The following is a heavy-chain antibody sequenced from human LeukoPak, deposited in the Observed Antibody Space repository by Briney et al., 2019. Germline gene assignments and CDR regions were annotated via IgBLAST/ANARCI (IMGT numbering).Heavy chain of an antibody. CDR1: GFTFSSYW. D-gene: IGHD3-10*01. CDR3: ARDLYYYGSGSYYHAFDY. CDR2: ISSRSSNI. J-gene: IGHJ4*02. Sequence: GGSLRLSCAASGFTFSSYWMSWVRQAPGKGLEWVSSISSRSSNIYYADSVKGRFTISRDNAKNSLYLQMNSLRAEDTAVYYCARDLYYYGSGSYYHAFDYWGQGTLVTVSS. V-gene: IGHV3-21*01.